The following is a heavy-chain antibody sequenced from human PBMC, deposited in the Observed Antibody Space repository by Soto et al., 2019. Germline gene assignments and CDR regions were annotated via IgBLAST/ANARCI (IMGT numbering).Heavy chain of an antibody. CDR3: AKDPSTGHADL. CDR1: TGYA. J-gene: IGHJ5*02. V-gene: IGHV3-23*01. D-gene: IGHD3-9*01. CDR2: ISPTGNT. Sequence: GGSLRRSCPALTGYAMSWGRRGPWKGLEWISTISPTGNTHYADSVEGRFTISRDDSKNTFYLQMNNLRADDTGVYYCAKDPSTGHADLWGQGTLVTVSS.